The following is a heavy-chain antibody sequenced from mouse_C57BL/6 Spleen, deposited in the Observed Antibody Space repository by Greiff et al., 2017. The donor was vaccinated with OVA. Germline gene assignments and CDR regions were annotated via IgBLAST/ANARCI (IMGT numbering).Heavy chain of an antibody. D-gene: IGHD1-1*01. CDR1: GYAFTNYL. V-gene: IGHV1-54*01. CDR3: ARIADYYGSSLYAMDY. Sequence: QVQLKESGAELVRPGTSVKVSCKASGYAFTNYLIEWVKQRPGQGLEWIGVINPGSGGTNYNEKFKGKATLTADKSSSTAYMQLSSLTSEDSAVYFCARIADYYGSSLYAMDYWGQGTSVTVSS. CDR2: INPGSGGT. J-gene: IGHJ4*01.